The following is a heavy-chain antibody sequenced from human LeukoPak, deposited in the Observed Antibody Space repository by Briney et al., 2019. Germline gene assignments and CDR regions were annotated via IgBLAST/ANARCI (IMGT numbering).Heavy chain of an antibody. Sequence: PSETLSLTCTVSGGTISGSSYYWGWIRQPPGKGLEWIGSIYYSGSTYYNPSLKSRVTISVDTSKNQFSLKLSSVTAADTAVYYCARPFYRIAVEIWGQGTLVTVSS. CDR3: ARPFYRIAVEI. D-gene: IGHD6-19*01. V-gene: IGHV4-39*01. CDR1: GGTISGSSYY. J-gene: IGHJ4*02. CDR2: IYYSGST.